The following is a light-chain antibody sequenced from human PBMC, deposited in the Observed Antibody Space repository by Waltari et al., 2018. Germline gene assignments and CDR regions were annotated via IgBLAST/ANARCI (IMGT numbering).Light chain of an antibody. J-gene: IGLJ3*02. CDR2: YDT. CDR1: NIESTS. CDR3: QVWDDTTNSGV. Sequence: YVLTQPPSVPVAPGKTATLTWRGENIESTSVNWYQQKAGQVPVLVLFYDTDRPSGIPDRFSGSNSGNTATLTISWVEAGDEADYHCQVWDDTTNSGVFGGGTRLTVL. V-gene: IGLV3-21*01.